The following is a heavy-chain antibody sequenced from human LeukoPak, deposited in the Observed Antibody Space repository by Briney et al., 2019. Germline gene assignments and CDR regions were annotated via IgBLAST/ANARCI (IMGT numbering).Heavy chain of an antibody. Sequence: GGSLRLSCAASGSTLSNYWMTWVRQAPGKGLEWVANIKLDGSETYYVDSVKGRFTLSRDNAKNSLYLQMNSLRAEDTAVYYCARDQTPAYSGAWYDALDIWGQGTRVTVSS. CDR2: IKLDGSET. V-gene: IGHV3-7*01. CDR3: ARDQTPAYSGAWYDALDI. J-gene: IGHJ3*02. CDR1: GSTLSNYW. D-gene: IGHD6-19*01.